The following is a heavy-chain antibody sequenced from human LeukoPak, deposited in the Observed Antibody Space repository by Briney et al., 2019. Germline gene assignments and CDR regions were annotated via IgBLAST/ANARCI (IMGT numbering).Heavy chain of an antibody. Sequence: ASVKVSCKASGYTLTGYYMHWVRQAPGQGLEWMGWINPNSGGTNYAQKFQGRVTMTRDTSISTAYMELSSLRSEDTAVYYCARISSSSYYYYYYMDVWGKGTTVTVSS. CDR2: INPNSGGT. V-gene: IGHV1-2*02. D-gene: IGHD6-6*01. J-gene: IGHJ6*03. CDR1: GYTLTGYY. CDR3: ARISSSSYYYYYYMDV.